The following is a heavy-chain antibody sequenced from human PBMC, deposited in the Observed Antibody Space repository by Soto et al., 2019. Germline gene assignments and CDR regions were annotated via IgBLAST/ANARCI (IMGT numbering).Heavy chain of an antibody. J-gene: IGHJ4*02. Sequence: GESLKISCNSSGYSFTDYCIGWVRQMPGKGLEWMGIIYPGDSDARYSPSFQGQVTISVDTSINTAFLRWNSLTASDTAMYYCARQADYNILTGYFYYFDYWGQGSLVTVSS. D-gene: IGHD3-9*01. CDR2: IYPGDSDA. V-gene: IGHV5-51*01. CDR3: ARQADYNILTGYFYYFDY. CDR1: GYSFTDYC.